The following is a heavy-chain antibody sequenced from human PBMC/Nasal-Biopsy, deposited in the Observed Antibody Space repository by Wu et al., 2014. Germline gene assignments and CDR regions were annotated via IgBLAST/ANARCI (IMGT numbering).Heavy chain of an antibody. CDR2: IYSNGHT. CDR3: AAWLFGLRSFDI. D-gene: IGHD2-21*01. CDR1: GGSISGYDYY. J-gene: IGHJ3*02. Sequence: TLSLTCTASGGSISGYDYYWNWIRRPAGKRLEWIGRIYSNGHTSYNPSLESRVTMSVDTSKNQFSLRLTSVTAADTAVYYCAAWLFGLRSFDIWGQGTMVTVSS. V-gene: IGHV4-61*02.